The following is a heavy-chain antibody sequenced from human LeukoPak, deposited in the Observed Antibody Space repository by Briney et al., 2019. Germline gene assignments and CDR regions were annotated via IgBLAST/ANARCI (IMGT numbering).Heavy chain of an antibody. Sequence: GGSLRLSCAASGFTFSSYAMHWVRQAPGKGLEWVAVISYDGSNKYYADSVKGRFTISRDNSKNTLYLQMNSLRAEDTAVYYCARARGYSGYDYFDYWGQGTLVTVSS. CDR3: ARARGYSGYDYFDY. CDR1: GFTFSSYA. J-gene: IGHJ4*02. V-gene: IGHV3-30-3*01. D-gene: IGHD5-12*01. CDR2: ISYDGSNK.